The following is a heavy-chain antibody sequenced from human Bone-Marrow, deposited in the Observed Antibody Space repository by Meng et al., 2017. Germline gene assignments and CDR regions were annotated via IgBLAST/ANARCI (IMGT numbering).Heavy chain of an antibody. V-gene: IGHV4-34*01. D-gene: IGHD6-19*01. J-gene: IGHJ1*01. Sequence: QRWGAGLLKPSETLSLTCAVYGGSFSGYYWSWIRQPPGKGLEWIGEINHSGSTNYNPSLKSRVTISVDTSKNQFSLKLSSVTAADTAVYYCARGRSSGWYRPEYFQHWGQGTLVTVSS. CDR2: INHSGST. CDR1: GGSFSGYY. CDR3: ARGRSSGWYRPEYFQH.